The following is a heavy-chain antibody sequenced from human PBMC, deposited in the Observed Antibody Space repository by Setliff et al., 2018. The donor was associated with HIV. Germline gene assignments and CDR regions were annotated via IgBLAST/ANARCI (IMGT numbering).Heavy chain of an antibody. V-gene: IGHV4-39*07. CDR2: TYYSGST. D-gene: IGHD3-22*01. J-gene: IGHJ4*02. Sequence: PSETLSLTCTFSGASISRSGYYWGWSRQPPGKGLEWIGRTYYSGSTNYNPSLKSRVTISVDTSKNQFSLRLSSVTAADTAVYFCARVKSGSLGGYVDYWGQGTLVTVSS. CDR3: ARVKSGSLGGYVDY. CDR1: GASISRSGYY.